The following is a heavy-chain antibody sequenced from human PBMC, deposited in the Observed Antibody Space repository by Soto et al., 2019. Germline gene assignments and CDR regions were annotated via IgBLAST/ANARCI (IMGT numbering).Heavy chain of an antibody. Sequence: QPGGSLRLSCVVSGFTFSSYSMDWVRQAPGKGLEWVSYITSGSSTIHYADSVKGRFTISRDNAKNSVFLQMNSLRVEDTAVYYCARTVDAFDIWGQGTMVTVSS. CDR1: GFTFSSYS. CDR2: ITSGSSTI. V-gene: IGHV3-48*01. J-gene: IGHJ3*02. D-gene: IGHD4-4*01. CDR3: ARTVDAFDI.